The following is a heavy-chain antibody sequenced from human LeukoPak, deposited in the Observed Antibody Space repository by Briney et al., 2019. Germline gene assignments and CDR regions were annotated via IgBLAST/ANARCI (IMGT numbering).Heavy chain of an antibody. J-gene: IGHJ3*01. D-gene: IGHD3-22*01. V-gene: IGHV3-48*04. CDR2: ISSSSSTI. Sequence: GGSLRLSCAASGFTFSSYSMNWVRQAPGKGLEWVSYISSSSSTIYYADSVKGRFTISRDNAKNSLYLQMDSLRAEDTALYYCAREYRAYYYDPRGVFDVWGQGTMVTVSS. CDR3: AREYRAYYYDPRGVFDV. CDR1: GFTFSSYS.